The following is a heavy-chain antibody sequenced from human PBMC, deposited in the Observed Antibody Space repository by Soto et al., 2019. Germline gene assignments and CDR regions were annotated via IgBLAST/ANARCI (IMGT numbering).Heavy chain of an antibody. CDR2: FYYTGNT. Sequence: SATMSLTSPVSGGSIGRSSYYWGWVRQPPGTWLEWIGTFYYTGNTYYNPSVNSRVTISVDTSKNQFSLKLSSVTAADTAVYYCASRLDDRTGYYYGGPFDCGGQGTLVTVS. CDR3: ASRLDDRTGYYYGGPFDC. CDR1: GGSIGRSSYY. J-gene: IGHJ4*02. D-gene: IGHD3-22*01. V-gene: IGHV4-39*01.